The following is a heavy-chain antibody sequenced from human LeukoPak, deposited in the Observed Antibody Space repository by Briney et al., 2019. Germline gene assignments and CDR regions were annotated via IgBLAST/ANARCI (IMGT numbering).Heavy chain of an antibody. J-gene: IGHJ3*01. V-gene: IGHV3-49*03. CDR1: GFNFADNA. CDR2: IITKAYGGTT. CDR3: TKADGGSHHGGAFDL. D-gene: IGHD1-26*01. Sequence: GGSLRLSCTASGFNFADNAMTWFRQTPGKGLEWLGLIITKAYGGTTQYAPSVKGRIIISRDDSKGIAYLQMNSLKTEDTGMYYCTKADGGSHHGGAFDLWGQGTMVTVSS.